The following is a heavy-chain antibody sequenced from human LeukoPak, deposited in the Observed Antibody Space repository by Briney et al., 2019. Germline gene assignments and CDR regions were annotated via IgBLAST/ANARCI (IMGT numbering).Heavy chain of an antibody. CDR1: GFTFSSYA. Sequence: PGGSLRLSCAASGFTFSSYAMSWVRQAPGKGLEWVSAISGSGGSTYYADFVKGRFTISRDNSKNTLYLQMNSLRAEDTAVYYCSGYSGSRGWVWFDPWGQGTLVTVSS. D-gene: IGHD1-26*01. V-gene: IGHV3-23*01. J-gene: IGHJ5*02. CDR3: SGYSGSRGWVWFDP. CDR2: ISGSGGST.